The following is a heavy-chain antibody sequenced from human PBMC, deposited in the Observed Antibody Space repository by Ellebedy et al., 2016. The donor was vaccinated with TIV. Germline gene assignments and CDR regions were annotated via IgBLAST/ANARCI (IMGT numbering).Heavy chain of an antibody. D-gene: IGHD2-15*01. CDR3: ARGWSTPDS. CDR2: IRSTGSDK. Sequence: GESLKISCEGSGFNFGDYSMSWFRQTPGKGLEWVSSIRSTGSDKYYAESVKGRFTISRDNAQNTLFLQMNSLRVEDTAVYYCARGWSTPDSWGQGTLVIVSS. CDR1: GFNFGDYS. V-gene: IGHV3-11*04. J-gene: IGHJ4*02.